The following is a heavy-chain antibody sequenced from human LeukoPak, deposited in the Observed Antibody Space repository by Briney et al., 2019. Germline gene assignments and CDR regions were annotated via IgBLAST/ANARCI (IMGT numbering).Heavy chain of an antibody. CDR3: ATVDTEHYFDY. CDR1: GFTFDDYA. D-gene: IGHD5-18*01. J-gene: IGHJ4*02. CDR2: ISWNSGSI. Sequence: GGSLRLSCAASGFTFDDYAMHWVRQAPGKGLEWVSGISWNSGSIGYADSVKGRFTISRDNAKNSLYLQMNSLRAEDTALYYCATVDTEHYFDYWGQGTLVTVSS. V-gene: IGHV3-9*01.